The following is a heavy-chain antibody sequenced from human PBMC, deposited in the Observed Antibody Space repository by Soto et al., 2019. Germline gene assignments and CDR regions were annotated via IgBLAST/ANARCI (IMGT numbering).Heavy chain of an antibody. CDR1: GFTFSSYA. Sequence: EVQLLESGGGLVQPGESLRLSCAASGFTFSSYAMTWVRQAPGKGLEWVSSITGSGDYTYFADYVKGGFTISRDNSKDTMYLKMSSLRVEDTAIYNGAKDSRSHPESWFDPWGQGTLVTVSS. V-gene: IGHV3-23*01. CDR2: ITGSGDYT. CDR3: AKDSRSHPESWFDP. J-gene: IGHJ5*02. D-gene: IGHD2-15*01.